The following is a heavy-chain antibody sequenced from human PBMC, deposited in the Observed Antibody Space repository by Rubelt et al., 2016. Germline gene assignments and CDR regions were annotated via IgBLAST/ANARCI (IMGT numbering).Heavy chain of an antibody. Sequence: QVQLQESGPGLVKPSQTLSLTCTVSGGSISSGGYYWSWIRQHPGKGLEWIGYIYYSGSTYYNPSLKSRFTISVDTSKNQFSLKLSSVTAADTAVYYCARGYDSSGYYLDYWGQGTLVTVSS. D-gene: IGHD3-22*01. CDR1: GGSISSGGYY. J-gene: IGHJ4*02. V-gene: IGHV4-31*03. CDR3: ARGYDSSGYYLDY. CDR2: IYYSGST.